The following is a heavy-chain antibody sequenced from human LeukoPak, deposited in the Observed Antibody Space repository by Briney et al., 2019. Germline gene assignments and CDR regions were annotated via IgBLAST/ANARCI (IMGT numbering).Heavy chain of an antibody. D-gene: IGHD3-3*01. J-gene: IGHJ6*03. CDR3: ARVFTIFGVVSHYYYYYMDV. Sequence: SETLSLTCTVSGGSISSGSYYWSWIRQPAGKGLEWIGRIYTSGSTNYNPSLKSRVTISVDTSKNQFSLKLSSVTAADTAVYYCARVFTIFGVVSHYYYYYMDVWGKGTTVTVSS. CDR2: IYTSGST. V-gene: IGHV4-61*02. CDR1: GGSISSGSYY.